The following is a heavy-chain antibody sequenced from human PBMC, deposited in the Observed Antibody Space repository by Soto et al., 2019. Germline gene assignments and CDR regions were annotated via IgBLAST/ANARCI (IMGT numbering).Heavy chain of an antibody. D-gene: IGHD6-19*01. CDR2: ISGMGGCK. CDR3: AKGARIAVAGTGLGY. J-gene: IGHJ4*02. V-gene: IGHV3-23*01. Sequence: GVLGRSCAASAFSPSSSAMSWVRQAPGKGRQWVACISGMGGCKDYADSLKGRFTIARDNSKNTLYLQKNSLRAEGTAVYYFAKGARIAVAGTGLGYWGPGTLVTGSS. CDR1: AFSPSSSA.